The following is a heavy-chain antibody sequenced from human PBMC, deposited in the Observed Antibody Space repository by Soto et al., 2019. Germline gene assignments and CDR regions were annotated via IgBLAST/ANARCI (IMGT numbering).Heavy chain of an antibody. V-gene: IGHV4-30-2*01. CDR2: IYHTGST. J-gene: IGHJ4*02. CDR3: ASSHAGAHITAAVH. CDR1: GFTFSSYA. D-gene: IGHD6-13*01. Sequence: LRLSCAASGFTFSSYAMSWIRQPPGKGLEWIAYIYHTGSTYYNPSLKSRVTISVDRSKNQFSLKLSSVTAADTAVYYCASSHAGAHITAAVHWGQGTLVTVSS.